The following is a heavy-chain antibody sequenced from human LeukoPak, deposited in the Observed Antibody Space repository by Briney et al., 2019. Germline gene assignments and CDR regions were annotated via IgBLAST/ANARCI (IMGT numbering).Heavy chain of an antibody. V-gene: IGHV3-13*01. CDR1: GFTFSSYD. D-gene: IGHD3-10*01. CDR2: IGPAGDT. Sequence: GGSLRLSCAASGFTFSSYDMHWVRQVTGKGLEWVSGIGPAGDTYYPGSVKGRFTISRENAKKSLYLQMKNLTDGDTAVYYCARGLLSGSYQHNYYGMDVWGQGTTVTVSS. J-gene: IGHJ6*02. CDR3: ARGLLSGSYQHNYYGMDV.